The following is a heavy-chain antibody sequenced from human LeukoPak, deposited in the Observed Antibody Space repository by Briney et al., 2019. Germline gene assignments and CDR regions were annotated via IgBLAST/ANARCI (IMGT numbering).Heavy chain of an antibody. CDR2: INHSGST. D-gene: IGHD5-12*01. V-gene: IGHV4-34*01. CDR3: ASGNTGYDRDSFDI. Sequence: SETLSLTCAVYGGSFSGYYWSWIRQPPGKGLEWIGEINHSGSTNYNPSLKSRVTISLDRSKNQFSLKLSSMTAADTAVYYCASGNTGYDRDSFDIWGQGTMVTVSS. J-gene: IGHJ3*02. CDR1: GGSFSGYY.